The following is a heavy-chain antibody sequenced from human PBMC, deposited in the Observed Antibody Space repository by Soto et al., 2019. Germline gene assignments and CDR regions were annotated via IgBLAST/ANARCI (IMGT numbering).Heavy chain of an antibody. CDR2: ISGSGGGT. CDR3: AKGSAESRPYYFDY. V-gene: IGHV3-23*01. CDR1: GFTFSNYA. J-gene: IGHJ4*02. Sequence: SGGSLRLSCAASGFTFSNYAMAWVRQAPAKGLEWFSAISGSGGGTYYADSVKGRFTISRDNSNKMLYLQMNSLRVEDTAIYYCAKGSAESRPYYFDYWGQGTLVTVSS. D-gene: IGHD3-22*01.